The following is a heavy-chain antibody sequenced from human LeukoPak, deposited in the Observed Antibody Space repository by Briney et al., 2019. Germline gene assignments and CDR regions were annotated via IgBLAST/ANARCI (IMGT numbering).Heavy chain of an antibody. V-gene: IGHV1-2*02. Sequence: ASVKVSCKASGYTFTGYYMHWVRQAPGQGLEWMGWIIPNSGGTNYAQKFQGRVTMTRDTSISTAYMELSRLRSDDTAVYYCASRAVADDDAFDIWGQGTMVTVSS. CDR1: GYTFTGYY. CDR2: IIPNSGGT. D-gene: IGHD6-19*01. CDR3: ASRAVADDDAFDI. J-gene: IGHJ3*02.